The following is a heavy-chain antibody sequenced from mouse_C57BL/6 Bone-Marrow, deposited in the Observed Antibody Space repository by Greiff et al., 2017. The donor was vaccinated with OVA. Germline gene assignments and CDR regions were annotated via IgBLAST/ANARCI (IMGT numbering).Heavy chain of an antibody. D-gene: IGHD2-5*01. CDR2: IDPETGGT. J-gene: IGHJ4*01. V-gene: IGHV1-15*01. CDR1: GYTFTDYE. CDR3: TRGYSNYYAMDY. Sequence: VKLMESGAELVRPGASVTLSCKASGYTFTDYEMHWVKQTPAHGLEWIGAIDPETGGTAYNQKFKGKAILTADKSSSTAYMELRSLTSEDSAVYYCTRGYSNYYAMDYWGQGTSVTVSS.